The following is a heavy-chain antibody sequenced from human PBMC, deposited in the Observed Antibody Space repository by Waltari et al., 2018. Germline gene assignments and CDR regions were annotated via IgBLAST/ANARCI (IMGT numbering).Heavy chain of an antibody. CDR3: ARAGDIVVVPGLLYFDY. V-gene: IGHV1-69*12. CDR2: IIPVFVTA. D-gene: IGHD2-2*01. Sequence: QVQLVQSGAEVKKPGSSVKVSCKASGGTFSSYAISWVRQAPGQGRGWMGGIIPVFVTANYAQKCQGRVTITADESTSTAYMELSSLRSEDTAVYYCARAGDIVVVPGLLYFDYWGQGTLVTVSS. CDR1: GGTFSSYA. J-gene: IGHJ4*02.